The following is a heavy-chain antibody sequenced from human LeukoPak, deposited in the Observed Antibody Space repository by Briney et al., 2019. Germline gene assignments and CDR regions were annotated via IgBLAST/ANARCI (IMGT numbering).Heavy chain of an antibody. CDR3: ARDPGYSGYGD. CDR2: IYYSGNT. Sequence: SETLSLTCTVSGVSISSSNSYWGWIRQPPGKGLEWIGSIYYSGNTYYNASLKSQVSISIDTSKNQFSLKLTSVTAADTAVYYCARDPGYSGYGDWGQGTLVTVSS. J-gene: IGHJ4*02. CDR1: GVSISSSNSY. D-gene: IGHD5-12*01. V-gene: IGHV4-39*02.